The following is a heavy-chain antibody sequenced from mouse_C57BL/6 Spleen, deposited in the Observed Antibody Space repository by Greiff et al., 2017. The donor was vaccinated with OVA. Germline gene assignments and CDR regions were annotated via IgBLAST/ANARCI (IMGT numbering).Heavy chain of an antibody. V-gene: IGHV14-4*01. J-gene: IGHJ4*01. D-gene: IGHD2-4*01. Sequence: VQLKQSGAELVRPGASVKLSCTASGFNIKDDYMPWVKQRPEQGLEWIGWIDPENGDTEYASKFQGKATITADTSSNTAYLQLSSLTSEDTAVYYCTSIYYDYVYAMDYWGQGTSVTVSS. CDR1: GFNIKDDY. CDR2: IDPENGDT. CDR3: TSIYYDYVYAMDY.